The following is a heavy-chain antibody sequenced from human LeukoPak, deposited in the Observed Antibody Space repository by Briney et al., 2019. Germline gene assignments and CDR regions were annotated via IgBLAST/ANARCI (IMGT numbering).Heavy chain of an antibody. J-gene: IGHJ4*02. V-gene: IGHV3-23*01. CDR1: GFTFSSYA. CDR3: AKECRGYSYDGDYDY. Sequence: PGGSLRLSCAASGFTFSSYAMSWVRQAPGKGLEWVSAISGSGGSRYYADSVKGRFTISRDNSTNTLYLQMNSLRAEDTAVYYCAKECRGYSYDGDYDYWGQGTLVTVSS. CDR2: ISGSGGSR. D-gene: IGHD5-18*01.